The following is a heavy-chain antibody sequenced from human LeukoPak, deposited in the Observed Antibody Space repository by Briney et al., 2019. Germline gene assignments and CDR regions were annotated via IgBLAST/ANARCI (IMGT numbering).Heavy chain of an antibody. Sequence: PGGSLRLSCAASGFTFSSYWMHWVRQAPGKGLVWVSRINSDGSSTNYADSVKGRFTISRDNSKNTLYLQMHSLRAEDTAVYYCAKDNVAAAGRYFDYWGQGTLVTVSS. CDR3: AKDNVAAAGRYFDY. V-gene: IGHV3-74*01. CDR1: GFTFSSYW. J-gene: IGHJ4*02. CDR2: INSDGSST. D-gene: IGHD6-13*01.